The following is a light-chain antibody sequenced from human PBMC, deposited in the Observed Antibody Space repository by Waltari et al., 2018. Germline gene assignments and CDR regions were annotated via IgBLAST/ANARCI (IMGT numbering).Light chain of an antibody. Sequence: QSVLTQPPSVSGTPGQRVTLSCSGSHSNVGATPVNWYQQLPGTAPKLLIYNDNQGPSGVPDRFSASKSGTTASLAITGLQSEDEADYYCAVWDDSLGGVFGGGTKVTVL. J-gene: IGLJ3*02. CDR2: NDN. CDR1: HSNVGATP. V-gene: IGLV1-44*01. CDR3: AVWDDSLGGV.